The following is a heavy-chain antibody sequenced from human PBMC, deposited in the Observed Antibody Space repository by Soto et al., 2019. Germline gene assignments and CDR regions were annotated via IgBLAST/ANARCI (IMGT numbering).Heavy chain of an antibody. Sequence: GGSLRLSCAASGFTFSSYAMHWVRQAPGKGLEWVAVISYDGSNKYYADSVKGRFTISRDNSKNTLYLQMNSLRAEDTAVYYCARDVRYTSFAFDIWGQGTMLTVSS. CDR3: ARDVRYTSFAFDI. CDR2: ISYDGSNK. D-gene: IGHD1-1*01. V-gene: IGHV3-30-3*01. J-gene: IGHJ3*02. CDR1: GFTFSSYA.